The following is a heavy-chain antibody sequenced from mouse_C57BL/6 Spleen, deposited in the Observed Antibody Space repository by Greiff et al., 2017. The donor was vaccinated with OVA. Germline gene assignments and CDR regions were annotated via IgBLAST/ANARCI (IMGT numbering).Heavy chain of an antibody. Sequence: EVQVVESGGGLVKPGGSLKLSCAASGFTFSDYGMHWVRQAPEKGLEWVAYISSGSSTIYYADTVKGRFTIARDNAKNTLFLQMTRLRSEDTAMYYCAKINYGSSYWYFDVWGTGTTVTVSS. CDR1: GFTFSDYG. CDR2: ISSGSSTI. V-gene: IGHV5-17*01. D-gene: IGHD1-1*01. CDR3: AKINYGSSYWYFDV. J-gene: IGHJ1*03.